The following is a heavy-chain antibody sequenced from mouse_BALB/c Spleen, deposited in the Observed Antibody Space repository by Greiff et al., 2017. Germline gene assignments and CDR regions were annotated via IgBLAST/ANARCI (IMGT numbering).Heavy chain of an antibody. Sequence: EVQLVESGGGLVQPGGSRKLSCAASGFTFSSFGMHWVRQAPEKGLEWVAYISSGSSTIYYADTVKGRFTISRDNPKNTLFLQMTSLRSEDTAMYYCARCYDYDDGGGGYAMDYWGQGTSVTVSS. CDR3: ARCYDYDDGGGGYAMDY. V-gene: IGHV5-17*02. J-gene: IGHJ4*01. D-gene: IGHD2-4*01. CDR1: GFTFSSFG. CDR2: ISSGSSTI.